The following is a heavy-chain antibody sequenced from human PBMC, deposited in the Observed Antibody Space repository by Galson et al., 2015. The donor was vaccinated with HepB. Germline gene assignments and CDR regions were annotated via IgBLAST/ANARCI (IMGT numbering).Heavy chain of an antibody. J-gene: IGHJ6*02. CDR2: IWYGGSNK. V-gene: IGHV3-33*01. D-gene: IGHD6-19*01. CDR3: ATDRSEQVKQWLVRGKHVYGMDV. Sequence: SLRLSCAASGFTFSSYGMHWVRQAPGKGLEWVAVIWYGGSNKYYADSVKGRFTISRDNSKNTLFLQMNSLRAEDTAVYYCATDRSEQVKQWLVRGKHVYGMDVWGQGTTVTVSS. CDR1: GFTFSSYG.